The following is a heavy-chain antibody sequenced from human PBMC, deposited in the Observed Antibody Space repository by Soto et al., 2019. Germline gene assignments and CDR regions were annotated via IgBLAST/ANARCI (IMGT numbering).Heavy chain of an antibody. D-gene: IGHD3-16*02. Sequence: SETLSLTCTVSGYSISSGYYWGWIRQPPGKGLEWIGSIHLTGTTYYNPSLKSRVTMSVDTSKNQFFLRLNSVTAADTAVYYCARDASYSYSGGMDVWGQGTTVT. V-gene: IGHV4-38-2*02. CDR2: IHLTGTT. CDR3: ARDASYSYSGGMDV. J-gene: IGHJ6*02. CDR1: GYSISSGYY.